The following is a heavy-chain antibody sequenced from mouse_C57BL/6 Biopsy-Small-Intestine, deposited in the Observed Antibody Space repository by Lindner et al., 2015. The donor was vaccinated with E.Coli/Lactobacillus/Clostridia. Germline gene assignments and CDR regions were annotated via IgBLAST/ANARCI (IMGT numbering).Heavy chain of an antibody. V-gene: IGHV14-4*01. CDR1: GFNIKDDY. J-gene: IGHJ2*01. CDR3: TTRYYGYDDYFDY. Sequence: VQLQESGAELVRPGASVKLSCTASGFNIKDDYMHWVKQRPEQGLEWIGWIDPENGDTEYASKFQGKATITADTSSNTAYLQLSSLTSEDTAVYYCTTRYYGYDDYFDYWGQGTTLTVSS. CDR2: IDPENGDT. D-gene: IGHD2-2*01.